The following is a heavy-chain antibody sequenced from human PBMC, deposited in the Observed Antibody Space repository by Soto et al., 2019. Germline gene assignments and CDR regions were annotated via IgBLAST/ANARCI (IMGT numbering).Heavy chain of an antibody. CDR1: GFTFSNFA. V-gene: IGHV3-23*01. J-gene: IGHJ4*02. Sequence: EVQLLESGGHLVQPGGSLRLSCAASGFTFSNFAMSWVRQAPGKGLEWVSGISASGGSTNYADSVRGRFTISRDNSENTRFLEMNSLRGEDTAVYYCAKALVVVAPASKFDDWSQGTLVTVSS. CDR3: AKALVVVAPASKFDD. D-gene: IGHD2-15*01. CDR2: ISASGGST.